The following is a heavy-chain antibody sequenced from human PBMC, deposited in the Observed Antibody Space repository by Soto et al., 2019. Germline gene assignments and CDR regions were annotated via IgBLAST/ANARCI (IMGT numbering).Heavy chain of an antibody. CDR1: GGSISSYY. Sequence: QVRLQESGPGLVKPSETLSLTCTVSGGSISSYYWSWIRQPPGRGLEWIGDIYYSGNTNYNPSLKIRVTISVDTSRSQFSLELKSVTAADTAVYYCARALSYHDVLTGRGWVFYFDYWGQGALVIVSS. CDR3: ARALSYHDVLTGRGWVFYFDY. D-gene: IGHD3-9*01. CDR2: IYYSGNT. V-gene: IGHV4-59*01. J-gene: IGHJ4*02.